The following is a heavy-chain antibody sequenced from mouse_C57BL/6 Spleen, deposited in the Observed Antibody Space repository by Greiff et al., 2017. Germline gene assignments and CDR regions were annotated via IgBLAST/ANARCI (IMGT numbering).Heavy chain of an antibody. J-gene: IGHJ1*03. CDR2: IRNKANGYTT. CDR1: GFTFTDYY. V-gene: IGHV7-3*01. D-gene: IGHD1-1*01. CDR3: ARYRDYGRYFDV. Sequence: EVHLVESGGGLVQPGGSLSLSCAASGFTFTDYYMSWVRQPPGKALEWLGFIRNKANGYTTEYSASVKGRFTISRDNSQSILYLQMNALRAEDSATYYCARYRDYGRYFDVWGTGTTVTVSS.